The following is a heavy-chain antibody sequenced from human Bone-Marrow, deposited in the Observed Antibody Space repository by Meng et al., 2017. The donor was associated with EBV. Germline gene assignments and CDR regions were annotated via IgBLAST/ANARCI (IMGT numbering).Heavy chain of an antibody. CDR3: ASESGRGYTPDY. J-gene: IGHJ4*02. D-gene: IGHD5-12*01. CDR2: LIPMFGAP. Sequence: QGQLVQSAAEVKKPGSSVKVSGKTSGGTFSSYAISWVRQAPGQGLEWMGGLIPMFGAPNYAQKFQDRVTITADESTSTHYMDLTSLRSEDTAVYYCASESGRGYTPDYWGQGTLVTVSS. V-gene: IGHV1-69*01. CDR1: GGTFSSYA.